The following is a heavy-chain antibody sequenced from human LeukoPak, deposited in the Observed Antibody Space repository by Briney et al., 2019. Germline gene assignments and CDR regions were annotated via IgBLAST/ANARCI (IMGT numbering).Heavy chain of an antibody. Sequence: SETLSLTCTVSGGSISSYYWSWIRQPPGKGLEWIGYTYNSGSSSYSPSFKSRVTISTDTPRDQFFLRLTSVTAADTAVYYCAGYYGSGQWDNWGQGTLVTVSS. CDR1: GGSISSYY. CDR3: AGYYGSGQWDN. V-gene: IGHV4-59*12. CDR2: TYNSGSS. J-gene: IGHJ4*02. D-gene: IGHD3-10*01.